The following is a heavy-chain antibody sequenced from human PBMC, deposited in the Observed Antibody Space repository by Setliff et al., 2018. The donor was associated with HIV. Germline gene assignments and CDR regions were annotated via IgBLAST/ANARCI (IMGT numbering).Heavy chain of an antibody. J-gene: IGHJ3*02. CDR2: IYYTGRT. CDR1: GGSISTYY. CDR3: ARHSIAVVIGVPERDDAFDI. V-gene: IGHV4-59*08. Sequence: SETLSLTCTVSGGSISTYYWSWIRQAPGRGLEWIGYIYYTGRTYYNPSLKSRVTVSVDTSKNQFSLKLSSVTAADTAVYYCARHSIAVVIGVPERDDAFDIWGHGTMVTVPS. D-gene: IGHD2-21*01.